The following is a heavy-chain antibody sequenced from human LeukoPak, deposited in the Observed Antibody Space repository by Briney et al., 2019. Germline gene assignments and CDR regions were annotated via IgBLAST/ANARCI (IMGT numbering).Heavy chain of an antibody. V-gene: IGHV4-34*01. Sequence: SETLSLTCAVYGGSSSGYYWSWIRQPPGKGLEWIGEINHSGSTNYNPSLKSRVTISVDTSKNQFSLKLSSVTAADTAVYYCARANYDSRWYYWGQGTLVTVSS. CDR2: INHSGST. D-gene: IGHD3-22*01. J-gene: IGHJ4*02. CDR3: ARANYDSRWYY. CDR1: GGSSSGYY.